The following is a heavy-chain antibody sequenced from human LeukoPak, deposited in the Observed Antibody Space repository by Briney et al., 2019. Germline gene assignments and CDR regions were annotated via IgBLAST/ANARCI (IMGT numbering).Heavy chain of an antibody. V-gene: IGHV4-30-2*01. J-gene: IGHJ4*02. CDR1: GGSISSGGYS. Sequence: SETLSLTCAVSGGSISSGGYSWSWIRQPPGKGLEWIGYIYHSGSTYYNPSLKSRVTISVGRSKNQFSLKLSSVTAADTAVYYCARTTTYYYDSSGYHPYYFDYWGQGTLVTVSS. CDR3: ARTTTYYYDSSGYHPYYFDY. CDR2: IYHSGST. D-gene: IGHD3-22*01.